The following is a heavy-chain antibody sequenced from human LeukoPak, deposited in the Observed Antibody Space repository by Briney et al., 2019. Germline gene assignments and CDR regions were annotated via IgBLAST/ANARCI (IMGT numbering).Heavy chain of an antibody. V-gene: IGHV3-33*01. CDR1: GFTIGGYG. CDR2: IAYDGSRA. CDR3: TRYNNDHFDY. D-gene: IGHD1-14*01. J-gene: IGHJ4*02. Sequence: GGSLRLSCAGSGFTIGGYGMHWFRQTPGKGLEWVAVIAYDGSRAFYADSVKGRFTISRDNSKNTMSVQMDDLRAEDTAVYYCTRYNNDHFDYWGQGTLVTVSS.